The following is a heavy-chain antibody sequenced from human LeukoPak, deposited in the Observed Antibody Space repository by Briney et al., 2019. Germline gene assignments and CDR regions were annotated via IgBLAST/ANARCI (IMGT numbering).Heavy chain of an antibody. Sequence: GGSLRLSCAASGFTFDDYGMSWVRQAPGKGLEWVSGINWNGGSTGYADSVKGRFTISRDNAKNSLYLQMNSLRAGDTALYYCARGTEPTWMLETFDIWGQGTMVTVSS. D-gene: IGHD1-14*01. CDR2: INWNGGST. V-gene: IGHV3-20*04. CDR1: GFTFDDYG. J-gene: IGHJ3*02. CDR3: ARGTEPTWMLETFDI.